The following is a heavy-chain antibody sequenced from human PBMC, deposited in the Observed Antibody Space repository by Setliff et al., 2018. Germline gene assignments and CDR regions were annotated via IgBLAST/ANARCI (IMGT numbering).Heavy chain of an antibody. V-gene: IGHV3-64*02. CDR1: GFTFSNYG. Sequence: GGSLRLSCAASGFTFSNYGMHWVRQAPGKGLEYVSAINNNGGSTYYADSVKGRFTISRDNSKNTLYLQMNSLRAEDTAVYYCAKGPSGYYYDSSGYYGLGMDVWGQGTTVTVSS. J-gene: IGHJ6*02. CDR3: AKGPSGYYYDSSGYYGLGMDV. D-gene: IGHD3-22*01. CDR2: INNNGGST.